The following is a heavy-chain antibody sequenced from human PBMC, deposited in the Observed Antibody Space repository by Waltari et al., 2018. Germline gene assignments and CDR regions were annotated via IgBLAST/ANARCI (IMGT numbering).Heavy chain of an antibody. Sequence: QVQLVQSGSEMKKPGASVKVSCKASGYTFINYGVNWVRQAPGQGLEWMGWDNANTRKPTYAQGVTGRFVFSSDTSVNKAYLQISNLKTEDTAVYYCARGDIVIVPAADNWFDPWGQGTLVTVSS. V-gene: IGHV7-4-1*02. D-gene: IGHD2-15*01. CDR1: GYTFINYG. J-gene: IGHJ5*02. CDR2: DNANTRKP. CDR3: ARGDIVIVPAADNWFDP.